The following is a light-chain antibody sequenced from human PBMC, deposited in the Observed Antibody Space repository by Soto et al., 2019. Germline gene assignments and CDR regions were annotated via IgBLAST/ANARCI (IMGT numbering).Light chain of an antibody. Sequence: DIHLTQSPSSLSAAVGDRVTITCRASQAILTYLNWFQQKAGKAPEVLIYGASSLRSGVPSRFTGSGSATDFTLTITSLQPEDAGTYFCQQTFSPVVTFGGGTKVDIK. CDR2: GAS. CDR1: QAILTY. J-gene: IGKJ4*01. V-gene: IGKV1-39*01. CDR3: QQTFSPVVT.